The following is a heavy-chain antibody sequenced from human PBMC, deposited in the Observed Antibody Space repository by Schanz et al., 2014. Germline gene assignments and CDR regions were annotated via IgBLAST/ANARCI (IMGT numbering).Heavy chain of an antibody. CDR3: ARDHQWLARYYMDV. Sequence: EVQLVESGGGVVRPGGSLRLSCAASEFSFSSFGMNWVRQAPGKGLEWVANIGDDGADKYYLDSVRGRFTISRDNTKNTLYLQMNGLRAEDTAVYYCARDHQWLARYYMDVWGKGTTVTVSS. CDR2: IGDDGADK. CDR1: EFSFSSFG. J-gene: IGHJ6*03. V-gene: IGHV3-7*01. D-gene: IGHD6-19*01.